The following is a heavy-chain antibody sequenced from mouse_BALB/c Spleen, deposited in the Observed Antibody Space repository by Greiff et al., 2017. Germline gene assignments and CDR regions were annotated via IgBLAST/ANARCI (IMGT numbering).Heavy chain of an antibody. D-gene: IGHD1-2*01. J-gene: IGHJ4*01. V-gene: IGHV1-9*01. CDR1: GYTFSSYW. CDR2: ILPGSGST. CDR3: ARPTALYYAMDY. Sequence: VQVVESGAELMKPGASVKISCKATGYTFSSYWIEWVKQRPGHGLEWIGEILPGSGSTNYNEKFKGKATFTADTSSNTAHMQLSSLTSEDSAVYYCARPTALYYAMDYWGQGTSVTVSS.